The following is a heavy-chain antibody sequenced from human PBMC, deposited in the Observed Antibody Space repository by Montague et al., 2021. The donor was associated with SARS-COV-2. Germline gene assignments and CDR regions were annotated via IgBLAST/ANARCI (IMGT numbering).Heavy chain of an antibody. V-gene: IGHV2-70*11. Sequence: VKPTQTLTLTCTFSGFSLTTNGMSVSWIRQPPGKALEWLARIDWDDEKYYITSLKTRLTISKDTSKNQVVLTMTSMDPVDTATYYYARGPFNYDYWGQGTLVTVSS. CDR2: IDWDDEK. D-gene: IGHD5-24*01. CDR3: ARGPFNYDY. J-gene: IGHJ4*02. CDR1: GFSLTTNGMS.